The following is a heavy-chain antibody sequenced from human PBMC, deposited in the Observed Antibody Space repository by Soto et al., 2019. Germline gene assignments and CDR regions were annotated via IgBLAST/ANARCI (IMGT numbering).Heavy chain of an antibody. CDR3: ARIRYFALDV. J-gene: IGHJ6*02. Sequence: ASVKVSCKASGYTFTSYYMHWVRQAPGHRLEWMGWVNPSNGSTSYAQNFQGRVNMTCDTSTSTAYMELSSLRSEDTAVYYCARIRYFALDVWGQGTTVTVSS. CDR2: VNPSNGST. D-gene: IGHD3-9*01. V-gene: IGHV1-46*01. CDR1: GYTFTSYY.